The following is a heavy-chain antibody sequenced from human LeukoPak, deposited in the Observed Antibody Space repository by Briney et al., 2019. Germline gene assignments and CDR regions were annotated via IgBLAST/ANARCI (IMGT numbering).Heavy chain of an antibody. J-gene: IGHJ4*02. D-gene: IGHD3-16*02. V-gene: IGHV4-38-2*02. CDR2: ISHSGNT. CDR3: ARANGKYVWGSYRLWGFIV. Sequence: SETLSLTCYVSGDSISSSYYWGWIRQPPGKGLEWIGSISHSGNTYYNPSLKSRVTISVDTSKNHFSLNLRCVTAADTAVYYCARANGKYVWGSYRLWGFIVWGQGTLVTVSS. CDR1: GDSISSSYY.